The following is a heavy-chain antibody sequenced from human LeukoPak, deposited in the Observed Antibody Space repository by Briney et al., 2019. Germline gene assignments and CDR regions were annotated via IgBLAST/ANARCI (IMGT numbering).Heavy chain of an antibody. J-gene: IGHJ5*02. D-gene: IGHD4-17*01. CDR2: INPNSGGT. Sequence: ASVKVSCKASGYTFTRYYMHWVQQAPGQGLEWMGWINPNSGGTNYAQKFQGRVTMTRDTSISTAYMELSRLRSDDTAVYYCASNDYGDYASLDPWGQGTLVTVSS. V-gene: IGHV1-2*02. CDR3: ASNDYGDYASLDP. CDR1: GYTFTRYY.